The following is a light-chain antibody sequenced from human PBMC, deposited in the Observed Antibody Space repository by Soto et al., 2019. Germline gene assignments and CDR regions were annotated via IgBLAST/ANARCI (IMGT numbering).Light chain of an antibody. V-gene: IGLV2-11*01. CDR3: YSYAGASTYV. CDR1: SSDVGGYNY. J-gene: IGLJ1*01. Sequence: QSALTQPRSVSGSPGQSVTISCTGTSSDVGGYNYVSWYQQHPGKAPKLMIYDVNKRPSGVPDRFSGSKSGNTASLTISGLQAEDEADYYCYSYAGASTYVFGTGTKVTVL. CDR2: DVN.